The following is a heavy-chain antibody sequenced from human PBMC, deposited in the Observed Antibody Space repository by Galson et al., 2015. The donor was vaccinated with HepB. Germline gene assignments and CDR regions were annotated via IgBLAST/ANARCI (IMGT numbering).Heavy chain of an antibody. J-gene: IGHJ6*03. CDR1: GYTFSSYG. CDR3: ARGWGSSGYYYYYYMDV. CDR2: ISAYNGNT. V-gene: IGHV1-18*01. D-gene: IGHD3-10*01. Sequence: SVKVSCKASGYTFSSYGINWVRQAPGQGLEWMGWISAYNGNTNYAQKFQGRVTMTRNTSISTAYMELSSLRSEDTAVYYCARGWGSSGYYYYYYMDVWGKGTTVTVSS.